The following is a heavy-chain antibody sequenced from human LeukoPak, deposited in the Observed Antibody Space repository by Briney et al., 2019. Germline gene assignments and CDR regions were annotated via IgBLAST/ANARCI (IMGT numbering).Heavy chain of an antibody. CDR1: GYTFINFY. CDR3: ARDLDIVVVPAATDYYYYYYMDV. V-gene: IGHV1-46*04. Sequence: ASVKVSCKASGYTFINFYMHWVRQAPGQGLEWMGRIHPSGGSTSYAQKLHGRVTMTSDTSINTLYMELNSLASEDTAVYYCARDLDIVVVPAATDYYYYYYMDVWGKGTTVTVSS. D-gene: IGHD2-2*03. J-gene: IGHJ6*03. CDR2: IHPSGGST.